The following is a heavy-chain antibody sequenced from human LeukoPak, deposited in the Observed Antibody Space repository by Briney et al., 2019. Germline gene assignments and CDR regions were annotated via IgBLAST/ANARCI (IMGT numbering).Heavy chain of an antibody. V-gene: IGHV4-34*01. J-gene: IGHJ4*02. Sequence: PSETLSLTCAVYGGSFSGYYWSWIRQPPGKGLEWIGEINHSGSTNYNPSLKSRVTISADTSKNQFSLKLSSVTAADTAVYYCARSTNYWGQGTLVTVSS. CDR2: INHSGST. CDR1: GGSFSGYY. CDR3: ARSTNY.